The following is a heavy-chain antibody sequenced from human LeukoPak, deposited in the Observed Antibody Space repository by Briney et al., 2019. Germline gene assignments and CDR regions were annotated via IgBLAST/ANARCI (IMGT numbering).Heavy chain of an antibody. D-gene: IGHD4-17*01. CDR2: ISSSSSHI. V-gene: IGHV3-21*01. CDR1: GFTFSSYS. J-gene: IGHJ4*02. CDR3: ARGTEIDYGDYPIFDY. Sequence: PGGSLRLSCAASGFTFSSYSMNWVRQAPAKGLEWVSSISSSSSHIYYADSVKGRFTISRDNAKNSLYLQMNSLRAEDTAVYYCARGTEIDYGDYPIFDYWGQGTLVTVSS.